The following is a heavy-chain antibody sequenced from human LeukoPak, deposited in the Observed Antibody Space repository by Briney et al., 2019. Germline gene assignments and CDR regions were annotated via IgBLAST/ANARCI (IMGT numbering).Heavy chain of an antibody. J-gene: IGHJ4*02. V-gene: IGHV3-23*01. CDR3: AKDRLQAVVTFCLEH. D-gene: IGHD5-18*01. CDR2: TSGSGGST. CDR1: GFTFSDYG. Sequence: PGGSLRLSCAASGFTFSDYGMSWVRQAPGKGMGWVSGTSGSGGSTYYADSVKGRFSISRDNSRNTLFLQMNNLRVDDSAIYCGAKDRLQAVVTFCLEHWGQGTLVTVSS.